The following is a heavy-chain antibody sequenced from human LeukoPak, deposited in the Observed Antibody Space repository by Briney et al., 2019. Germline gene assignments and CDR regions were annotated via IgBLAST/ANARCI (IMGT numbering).Heavy chain of an antibody. CDR1: GGSISTYY. V-gene: IGHV4-4*07. J-gene: IGHJ5*02. CDR2: IYSSGST. D-gene: IGHD2-15*01. CDR3: ARESRLVVVAATPTTRFDP. Sequence: SETLPLTCTVSGGSISTYYWSWIRQPAGKGLEWIGRIYSSGSTNYNSSLKSRVTMSVDTSKNQFSLKLNSVTAADTAVYYCARESRLVVVAATPTTRFDPWGQGTLVTVSS.